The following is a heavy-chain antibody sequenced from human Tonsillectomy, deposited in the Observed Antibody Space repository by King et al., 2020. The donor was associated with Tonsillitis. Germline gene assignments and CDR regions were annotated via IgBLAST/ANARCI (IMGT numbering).Heavy chain of an antibody. CDR2: IKGDGSQT. V-gene: IGHV3-7*01. CDR3: GRGLGWVADY. D-gene: IGHD2-15*01. J-gene: IGHJ4*02. Sequence: DEQLVQSGGGLVQPGGSLRLSCTASGFTFGSHWMNWFRQAPGKGLEWVAIIKGDGSQTLYLDSVKGRFTISRDNAKNIQYLQMNSLKVEDTAVYYCGRGLGWVADYWGQGTLVTVSS. CDR1: GFTFGSHW.